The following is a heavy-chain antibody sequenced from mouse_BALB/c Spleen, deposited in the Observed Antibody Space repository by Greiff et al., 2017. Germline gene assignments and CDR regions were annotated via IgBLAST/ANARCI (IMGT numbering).Heavy chain of an antibody. D-gene: IGHD1-1*01. CDR1: GYSFTDYN. Sequence: EVQVVESGPELVKPGASVKVSYKASGYSFTDYNMYWVKQSHGKSLEWIGYIDPYNGGTSYNQKFKGKATLTVDKSSSTAFMHLNSLTSEDSAVYYCARSNGSSYTWFAYWGQGTLVTVSA. J-gene: IGHJ3*01. CDR3: ARSNGSSYTWFAY. CDR2: IDPYNGGT. V-gene: IGHV1S135*01.